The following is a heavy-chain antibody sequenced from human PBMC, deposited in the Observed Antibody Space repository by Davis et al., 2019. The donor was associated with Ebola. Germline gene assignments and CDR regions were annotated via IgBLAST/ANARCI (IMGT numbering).Heavy chain of an antibody. CDR1: GGSFSGYY. CDR3: ARGRLIAVAGRTYYYYGMDV. J-gene: IGHJ6*02. CDR2: INHSRST. D-gene: IGHD6-19*01. Sequence: SETLSLTCAVYGGSFSGYYWSWIRQPPGKGLEWIGEINHSRSTNYNPSLKSRVTISVDTSKNQFSLKLSSVTAADTAVYYCARGRLIAVAGRTYYYYGMDVWGQGTTVTVSS. V-gene: IGHV4-34*01.